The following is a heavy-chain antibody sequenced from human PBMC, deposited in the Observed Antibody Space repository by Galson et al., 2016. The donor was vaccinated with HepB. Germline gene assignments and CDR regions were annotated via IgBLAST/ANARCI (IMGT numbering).Heavy chain of an antibody. CDR1: GFTFTTYW. V-gene: IGHV5-51*03. Sequence: QSGAEVKKPGESLKISCVTSGFTFTTYWIGWVRQTPGKGLEWLGNIYPDDSDTRYSPSFEGHVIMSADKATNTVYLQWSRLEASDTAMYYCAREDLRGGFDHGGQGTPVVVSS. CDR3: AREDLRGGFDH. CDR2: IYPDDSDT. J-gene: IGHJ4*02. D-gene: IGHD3-16*01.